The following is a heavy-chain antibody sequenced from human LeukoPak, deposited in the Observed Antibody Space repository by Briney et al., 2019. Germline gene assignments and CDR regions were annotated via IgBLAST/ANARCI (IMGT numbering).Heavy chain of an antibody. CDR2: IYYSGST. J-gene: IGHJ6*02. CDR1: GASISSYY. Sequence: SETLSLTCTVSGASISSYYWSWIRQPPGKGLEWVGYIYYSGSTNYNPSLKSRVTISVDTSKNQFSLKLSSVTAADTAVYYCARARGYCSGGSCYARTHYYGMDVWGQGTTVTVSS. V-gene: IGHV4-59*01. CDR3: ARARGYCSGGSCYARTHYYGMDV. D-gene: IGHD2-15*01.